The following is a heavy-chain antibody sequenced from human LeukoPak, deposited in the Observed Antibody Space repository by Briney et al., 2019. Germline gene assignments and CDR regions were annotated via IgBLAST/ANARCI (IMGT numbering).Heavy chain of an antibody. J-gene: IGHJ4*02. Sequence: PGGSLRLSCAASGFTFSSDSMNWVRQAPGKGLEWVSSISSSSSYIYYADSVKGRFTISRDNAKNSILYLQMNSLRAEDTAVYYCARGRYDFWSGYYTFDYWGQGTLVTVSS. CDR1: GFTFSSDS. CDR2: ISSSSSYI. D-gene: IGHD3-3*01. V-gene: IGHV3-21*01. CDR3: ARGRYDFWSGYYTFDY.